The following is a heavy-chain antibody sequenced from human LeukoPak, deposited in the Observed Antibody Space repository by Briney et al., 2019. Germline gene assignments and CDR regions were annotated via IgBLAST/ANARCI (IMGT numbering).Heavy chain of an antibody. CDR2: IYYRGST. V-gene: IGHV4-39*07. CDR1: GDSISSSSYY. Sequence: PWETLSLTCTVSGDSISSSSYYWGWIRQPPGKGLEWIGSIYYRGSTYYNPSLKSRVTISVDTSKNQFSLKLSSVTAADTAVYYCATNTHYYGDFLGYWGQGTLVTVSS. J-gene: IGHJ4*02. CDR3: ATNTHYYGDFLGY. D-gene: IGHD4-17*01.